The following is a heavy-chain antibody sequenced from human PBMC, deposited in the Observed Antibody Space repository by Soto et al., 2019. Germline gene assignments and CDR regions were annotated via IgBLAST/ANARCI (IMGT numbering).Heavy chain of an antibody. Sequence: GGSLRLSCAASGFTFSSYSMNWVRQAPGKGLEWVSYISSSSSTIYYADSVKGRFTISRDNAKNSLYLQMNSLRAEDTAVYYCASPFWSGYRSLGYWGQGTLVTVSS. J-gene: IGHJ4*02. V-gene: IGHV3-48*01. CDR2: ISSSSSTI. CDR1: GFTFSSYS. D-gene: IGHD3-3*01. CDR3: ASPFWSGYRSLGY.